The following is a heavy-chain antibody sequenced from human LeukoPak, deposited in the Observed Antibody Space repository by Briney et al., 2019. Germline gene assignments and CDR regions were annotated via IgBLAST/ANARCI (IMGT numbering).Heavy chain of an antibody. V-gene: IGHV1-69*01. Sequence: GASVKVSCKASGGTFSSYAISWVRQAPGQGLEWMGGIIPIFGTANYAQKFQGRVTITADESTSTAYMELSSLRSEDTAVYYCALVRFLEWPGYYYCMDVWGKGTTVTVSS. CDR3: ALVRFLEWPGYYYCMDV. D-gene: IGHD3-3*01. J-gene: IGHJ6*03. CDR2: IIPIFGTA. CDR1: GGTFSSYA.